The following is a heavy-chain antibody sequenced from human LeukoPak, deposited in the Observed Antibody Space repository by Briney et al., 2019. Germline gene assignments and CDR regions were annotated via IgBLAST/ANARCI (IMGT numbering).Heavy chain of an antibody. D-gene: IGHD6-6*01. V-gene: IGHV3-30-3*01. Sequence: GGSLRLSCAASGFTFSIYSMHWVRQAPGKGLEWVALISYDGSNKYYADSVKGRFTISKDTSKNTLSLQMNSLRPEDTAVYYCAKARPAIAARVGYYYYGMDVWGQGTTVTVSS. CDR1: GFTFSIYS. CDR3: AKARPAIAARVGYYYYGMDV. CDR2: ISYDGSNK. J-gene: IGHJ6*02.